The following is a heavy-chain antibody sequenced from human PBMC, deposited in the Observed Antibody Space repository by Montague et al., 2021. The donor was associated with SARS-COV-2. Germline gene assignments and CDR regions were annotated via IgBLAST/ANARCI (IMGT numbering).Heavy chain of an antibody. V-gene: IGHV4-59*01. J-gene: IGHJ3*01. CDR3: ARETMTADAFDV. CDR2: FYGSGTF. D-gene: IGHD1-14*01. Sequence: SETLSLTCTVSGDSISSYDWGWIRQPPGMGLEWIAYFYGSGTFDYNPSLKRRATISADRSNNQHSLRLRSVTAADTAMYYCARETMTADAFDVWGQGIMVTVSS. CDR1: GDSISSYD.